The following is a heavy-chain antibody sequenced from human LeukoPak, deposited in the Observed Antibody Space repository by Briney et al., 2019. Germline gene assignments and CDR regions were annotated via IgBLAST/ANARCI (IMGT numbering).Heavy chain of an antibody. CDR3: ARAKAVVTAPDDY. D-gene: IGHD2-21*02. J-gene: IGHJ4*02. Sequence: GGSLRLSCAASGFTFSSYAMHWVRQAPGKGLEYVSAISSNGGSTYHANSVKGRFTISRDNSKNTLYLQMGSLRAEDMAVYYCARAKAVVTAPDDYWGQGTLVTVSS. CDR1: GFTFSSYA. V-gene: IGHV3-64*01. CDR2: ISSNGGST.